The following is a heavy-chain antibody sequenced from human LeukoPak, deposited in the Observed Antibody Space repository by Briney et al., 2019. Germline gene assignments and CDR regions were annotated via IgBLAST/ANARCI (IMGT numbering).Heavy chain of an antibody. CDR3: ARDIVVVPAAIGAFDI. Sequence: GGSLRLSCAASGFTFSSYWMSWVRQAPGKGLEWVANIKQDGSEKYYVDSVKGRFTISRDNAKNSLYLQMNSLRAEDTAVYYCARDIVVVPAAIGAFDIWGQGTMVTVPS. CDR2: IKQDGSEK. J-gene: IGHJ3*02. D-gene: IGHD2-2*01. V-gene: IGHV3-7*01. CDR1: GFTFSSYW.